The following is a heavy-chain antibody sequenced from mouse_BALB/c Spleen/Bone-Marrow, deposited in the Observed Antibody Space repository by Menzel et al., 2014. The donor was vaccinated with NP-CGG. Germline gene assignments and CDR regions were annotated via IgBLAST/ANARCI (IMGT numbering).Heavy chain of an antibody. J-gene: IGHJ1*01. Sequence: QVQLQQSGAELVKPGASVKLSCKASGYTFTNYWMYWVKQRPGQGLEWIGDINPSNGRTNYNENFKTKATLTVDESSSTAYMQLSSLTSEDSAVYYCAPYYYGSSYGFYWYFDVWGAGTTVTVSS. CDR2: INPSNGRT. CDR3: APYYYGSSYGFYWYFDV. CDR1: GYTFTNYW. V-gene: IGHV1S81*02. D-gene: IGHD1-1*01.